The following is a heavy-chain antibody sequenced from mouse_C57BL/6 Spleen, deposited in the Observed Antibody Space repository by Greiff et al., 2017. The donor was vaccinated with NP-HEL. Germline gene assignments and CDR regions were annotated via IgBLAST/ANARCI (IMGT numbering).Heavy chain of an antibody. D-gene: IGHD2-3*01. V-gene: IGHV5-9-1*02. CDR1: GFTFSSYA. Sequence: EVQRVESGEGLVKPGGSLKLSCAASGFTFSSYAMSWVRQTPEKRLEWVAYISSGGDYIYYADTVKGRFTISRDNARNTLYLQMSSLKSEDTAMYYCTRVYDGYYYAMDYGGQGTSVTVSS. CDR2: ISSGGDYI. J-gene: IGHJ4*01. CDR3: TRVYDGYYYAMDY.